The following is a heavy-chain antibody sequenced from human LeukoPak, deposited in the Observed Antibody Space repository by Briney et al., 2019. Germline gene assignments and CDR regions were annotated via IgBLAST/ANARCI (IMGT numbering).Heavy chain of an antibody. Sequence: SVKVSCKASGGTFNNYAISWVRQAPGQGLEWMGRIIPIVGITNYTQNFQGRVTITADKSTSTAYMELTSLRSEDTAVYYCASPGASNIVVSRTNYGMDVWGQGTTVTVSS. V-gene: IGHV1-69*04. CDR3: ASPGASNIVVSRTNYGMDV. CDR2: IIPIVGIT. CDR1: GGTFNNYA. D-gene: IGHD2-2*01. J-gene: IGHJ6*02.